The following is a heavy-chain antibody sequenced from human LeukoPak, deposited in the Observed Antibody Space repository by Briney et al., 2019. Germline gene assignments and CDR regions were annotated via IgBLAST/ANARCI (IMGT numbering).Heavy chain of an antibody. CDR1: GYTFTNYG. J-gene: IGHJ6*02. V-gene: IGHV1-18*01. Sequence: ASVKVSCKASGYTFTNYGIRWVRQAPGQGLEWMGWINAYNGNTNYAQKLQGRVTMTTDTSTSTAYMELRSLRSDDTAVYYCARDADPGEPNYYYYGMDGWGQGTTVTVSS. D-gene: IGHD7-27*01. CDR3: ARDADPGEPNYYYYGMDG. CDR2: INAYNGNT.